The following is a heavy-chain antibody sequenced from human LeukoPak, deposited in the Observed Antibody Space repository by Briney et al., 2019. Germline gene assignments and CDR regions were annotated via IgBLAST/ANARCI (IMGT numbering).Heavy chain of an antibody. Sequence: SQTLSLTCVVSGGSLSCGGYSWGWIRQPPGKGLEWIGYIYHSGCTYYNPSLKSRVTISVDRSKNQFSLKLSSVTAADTAVHYCARGARGVVAATPGWYFDLWGRGTLVTVSS. J-gene: IGHJ2*01. D-gene: IGHD2-15*01. V-gene: IGHV4-30-2*01. CDR1: GGSLSCGGYS. CDR3: ARGARGVVAATPGWYFDL. CDR2: IYHSGCT.